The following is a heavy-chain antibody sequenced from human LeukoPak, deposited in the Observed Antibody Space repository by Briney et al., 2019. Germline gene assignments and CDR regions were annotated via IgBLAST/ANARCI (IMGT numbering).Heavy chain of an antibody. CDR2: IIPILGIA. J-gene: IGHJ4*02. D-gene: IGHD2-2*01. Sequence: SVKVSCKASGGTFSSYAISWVRQAPGLGLEWMGRIIPILGIANYAQKFQGRVTITADKSTSTAYMELSSLRSEDTAVYYCARGACSSTSCYANSSARPEEDDYWGQGTLVTVSS. CDR1: GGTFSSYA. V-gene: IGHV1-69*04. CDR3: ARGACSSTSCYANSSARPEEDDY.